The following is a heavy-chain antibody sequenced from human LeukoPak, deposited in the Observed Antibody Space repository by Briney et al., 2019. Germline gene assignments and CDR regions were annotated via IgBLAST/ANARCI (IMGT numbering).Heavy chain of an antibody. J-gene: IGHJ3*02. CDR2: ISYDGSNK. V-gene: IGHV3-30*18. D-gene: IGHD2-2*01. Sequence: GGSLRLSCAASGFTFSSYGMHWVRQAPGKGLEWVAVISYDGSNKYYADSVKGRFTIFRDNSKNTLYLQMNSLRAEDTAVYYCAKGGNRYCSSTSCWGAFDIWGQGTMVTVSS. CDR3: AKGGNRYCSSTSCWGAFDI. CDR1: GFTFSSYG.